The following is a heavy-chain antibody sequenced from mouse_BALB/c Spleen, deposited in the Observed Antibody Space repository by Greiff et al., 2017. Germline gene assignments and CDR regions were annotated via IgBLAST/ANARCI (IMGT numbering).Heavy chain of an antibody. CDR2: IYPGNVNT. V-gene: IGHV1S56*01. Sequence: QVQLQQSGPELVKPGASVRISCKASGYTFTSYYIHWVKQRPGQGLEWIGWIYPGNVNTKYNEKFKGKATLTADKSSSTAYMQLSSLTSEDSAVYFCARSGDYGYFDVWGAGTTVTGSS. D-gene: IGHD3-1*01. CDR1: GYTFTSYY. CDR3: ARSGDYGYFDV. J-gene: IGHJ1*01.